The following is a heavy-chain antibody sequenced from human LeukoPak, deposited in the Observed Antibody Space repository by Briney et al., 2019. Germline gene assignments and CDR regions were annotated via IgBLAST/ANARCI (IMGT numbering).Heavy chain of an antibody. CDR2: ISYDGSKK. Sequence: GGSLRLSCAASGFTFSTYTMHWVRQAPGKGLEWVAVISYDGSKKYYGDSVRGRFTISRDNSENTLYLQMNSLRTEDTAIFYCAGITVAGSRQFAYWGQGTLVTVSS. V-gene: IGHV3-30-3*01. CDR1: GFTFSTYT. D-gene: IGHD6-19*01. CDR3: AGITVAGSRQFAY. J-gene: IGHJ4*02.